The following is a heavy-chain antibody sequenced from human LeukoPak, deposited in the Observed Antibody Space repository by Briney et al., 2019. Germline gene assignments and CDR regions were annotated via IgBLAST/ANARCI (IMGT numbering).Heavy chain of an antibody. D-gene: IGHD3-16*02. V-gene: IGHV3-49*03. CDR3: TSTYDYVWGSYRPFDY. Sequence: GGSLRLSCTASGFTFGDYAMSGFRQAPGKGREWGGFIRSKAYGGTTEYAASVKGRFTISRDDSKSIAYLQMNSLKTEDTAVYYCTSTYDYVWGSYRPFDYWGQGTLVTVSS. CDR2: IRSKAYGGTT. CDR1: GFTFGDYA. J-gene: IGHJ4*02.